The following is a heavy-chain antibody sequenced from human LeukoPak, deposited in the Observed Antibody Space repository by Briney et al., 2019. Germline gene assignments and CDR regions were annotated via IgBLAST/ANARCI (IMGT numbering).Heavy chain of an antibody. CDR3: ARRYGVAGIDY. V-gene: IGHV1-2*02. J-gene: IGHJ4*02. CDR2: INSNSGGT. CDR1: GYTFTGYY. Sequence: GASVKVSCKASGYTFTGYYIHWVRQAPGQGLEWMGWINSNSGGTNSAQKFQGRVTMTRDTSISTVYMELSRLRSDDTAVYYCARRYGVAGIDYWGQGTLVTVSS. D-gene: IGHD6-19*01.